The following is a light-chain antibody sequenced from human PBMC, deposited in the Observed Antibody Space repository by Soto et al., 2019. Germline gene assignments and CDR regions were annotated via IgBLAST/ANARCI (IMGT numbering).Light chain of an antibody. Sequence: QSVLIQPASVSGSPGQSITISCTGTSSDVGGYNFVSWYQQHPGKAPKVVLYEVNNRPSGVSNRFSGSKSGNMASLTISGLQAEDEADYYCISYTTTKSLVFGGGTKVTVL. J-gene: IGLJ2*01. CDR2: EVN. CDR3: ISYTTTKSLV. CDR1: SSDVGGYNF. V-gene: IGLV2-14*01.